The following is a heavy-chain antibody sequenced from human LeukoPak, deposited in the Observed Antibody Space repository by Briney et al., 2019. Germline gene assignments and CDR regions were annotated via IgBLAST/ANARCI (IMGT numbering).Heavy chain of an antibody. CDR3: AGPTVTQDY. V-gene: IGHV3-7*01. Sequence: PGGSLRLSCAASGFTFSSYWMSWVRQAPGKGQEWVANIKQDGSEKYYVDSVKGRFTISRDNAKKSLYLQMNSLRAEDTAVYYCAGPTVTQDYWGQGTLVTVSS. D-gene: IGHD4-17*01. CDR2: IKQDGSEK. CDR1: GFTFSSYW. J-gene: IGHJ4*02.